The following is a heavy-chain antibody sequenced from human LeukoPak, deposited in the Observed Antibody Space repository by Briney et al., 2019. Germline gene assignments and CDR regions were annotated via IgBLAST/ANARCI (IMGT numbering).Heavy chain of an antibody. D-gene: IGHD3-10*01. J-gene: IGHJ4*02. CDR3: ARENYYGSGSYGDYFEY. Sequence: SETLSLTCAVYGGSFSGYYWSWIRQPPGKGLEWIGEINHSGSTNYNPSLKSRVTISVDTSKNQFSLRLSSVTAADTAVYYCARENYYGSGSYGDYFEYWGRGTLVTVSS. CDR1: GGSFSGYY. V-gene: IGHV4-34*01. CDR2: INHSGST.